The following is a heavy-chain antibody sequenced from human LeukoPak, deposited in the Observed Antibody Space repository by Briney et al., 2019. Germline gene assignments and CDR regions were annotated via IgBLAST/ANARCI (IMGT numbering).Heavy chain of an antibody. Sequence: GSLRLSCAASGFTVSSNYMSWVRQAPGKGLEWVSVIYSGGSTYYADSVKGRFTISRDNSKNTLYLQMNSLRAEDTAVYYCAIPYDSSGYFRAEYFQHWGQGTLVTVSS. D-gene: IGHD3-22*01. CDR1: GFTVSSNY. CDR3: AIPYDSSGYFRAEYFQH. V-gene: IGHV3-66*04. J-gene: IGHJ1*01. CDR2: IYSGGST.